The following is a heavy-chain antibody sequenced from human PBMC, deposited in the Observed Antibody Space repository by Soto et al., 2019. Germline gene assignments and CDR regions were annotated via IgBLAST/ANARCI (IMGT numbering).Heavy chain of an antibody. CDR3: VRVSGGRGGDSRRFDS. Sequence: TLSLTCTVSGGSISSGDYYWSWIRQHPGKGLECIGYIYYSGSTYYNPSLKSRVTISVDTSKNKFSLKLSSVTAADTAVYYCVRVSGGRGGDSRRFDSWGQGTLVTVSS. J-gene: IGHJ4*01. D-gene: IGHD3-22*01. CDR2: IYYSGST. V-gene: IGHV4-31*03. CDR1: GGSISSGDYY.